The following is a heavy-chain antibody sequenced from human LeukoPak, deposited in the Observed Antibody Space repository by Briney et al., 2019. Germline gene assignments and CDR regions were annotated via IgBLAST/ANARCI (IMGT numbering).Heavy chain of an antibody. D-gene: IGHD1-26*01. V-gene: IGHV5-10-1*01. Sequence: GESLKISCKGSGYSFTSYWISWVRQMPGQGLEWMGRIDPSDSYTNYSPSFQGHVTISADKSTSTAYLQWSSLKASDTAMYYCARQDLLSTRQFDYWGQGTLVTVSS. J-gene: IGHJ4*02. CDR3: ARQDLLSTRQFDY. CDR2: IDPSDSYT. CDR1: GYSFTSYW.